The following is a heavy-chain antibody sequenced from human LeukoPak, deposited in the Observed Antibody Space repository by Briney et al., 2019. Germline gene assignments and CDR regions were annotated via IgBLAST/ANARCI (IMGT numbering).Heavy chain of an antibody. Sequence: GGSLRLSCTASGFTVSSYWMTWVRQAPGKGLEWVANINPDGSEKDYVDSVKGRFTISGDNAKNSLDLQMSNLRAEDTAVYFCARGHYYSIYWGLGTLVTVSS. CDR2: INPDGSEK. V-gene: IGHV3-7*02. CDR3: ARGHYYSIY. J-gene: IGHJ4*02. CDR1: GFTVSSYW.